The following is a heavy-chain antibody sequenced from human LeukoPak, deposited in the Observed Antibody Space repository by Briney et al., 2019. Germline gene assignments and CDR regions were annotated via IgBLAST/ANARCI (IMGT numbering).Heavy chain of an antibody. V-gene: IGHV1-2*04. CDR1: GYTFTGYY. D-gene: IGHD2-15*01. J-gene: IGHJ6*04. CDR2: INPNSGGT. CDR3: ARGVYCSGGSCYSGYYYGMDV. Sequence: ASVKVSCKASGYTFTGYYMHWVRQAPGQGLEWMGWINPNSGGTNYAQEFQGWVTMTRDTSISTAYMELSRLRSDDTAVYYCARGVYCSGGSCYSGYYYGMDVWGKGTTVTVSS.